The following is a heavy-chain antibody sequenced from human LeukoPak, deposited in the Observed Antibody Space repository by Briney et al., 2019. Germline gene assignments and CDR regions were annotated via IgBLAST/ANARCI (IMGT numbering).Heavy chain of an antibody. D-gene: IGHD1-14*01. J-gene: IGHJ6*02. CDR3: ARDEPETVSRYYYYGMDV. Sequence: SETLSLTCTVSGGSISSSSYYWGWIRQPPGKGLEWIGSIYYSGSTNYNPSLKSRVTISVDTSKNQFSLKLSSVTAADTAVYYCARDEPETVSRYYYYGMDVWGQGTTVTVSS. CDR2: IYYSGST. V-gene: IGHV4-39*07. CDR1: GGSISSSSYY.